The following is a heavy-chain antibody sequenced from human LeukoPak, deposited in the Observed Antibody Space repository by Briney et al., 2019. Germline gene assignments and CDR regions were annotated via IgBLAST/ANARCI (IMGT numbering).Heavy chain of an antibody. D-gene: IGHD3-3*01. CDR2: INHSGST. J-gene: IGHJ4*02. CDR1: GGSFSGYY. CDR3: ARGWAIFGVVTSRYYFDY. Sequence: SETLSLTCAVYGGSFSGYYWSWIRQPPGKGLEWIGEINHSGSTNYNPSLKSRVTISVDTSKNQFSLKLSSVTAADTAVYYCARGWAIFGVVTSRYYFDYWGQGTLVTVSS. V-gene: IGHV4-34*01.